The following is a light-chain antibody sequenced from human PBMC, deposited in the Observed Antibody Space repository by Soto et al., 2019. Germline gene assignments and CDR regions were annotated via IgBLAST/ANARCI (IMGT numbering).Light chain of an antibody. J-gene: IGLJ1*01. CDR1: NSDVGAYHF. Sequence: QSVLTQPASVSGSPGQSITISCTVSNSDVGAYHFVSWYQHHSGKAPKLILYEVTARPSGVSSRFSGSKSGNTASLTISGLQADDEANYYCSSYTSSNTPYVFGTGTKVTVL. V-gene: IGLV2-14*01. CDR2: EVT. CDR3: SSYTSSNTPYV.